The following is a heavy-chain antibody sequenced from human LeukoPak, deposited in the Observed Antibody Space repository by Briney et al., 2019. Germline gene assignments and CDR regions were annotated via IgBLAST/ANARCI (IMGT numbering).Heavy chain of an antibody. CDR1: GGSISSGGYY. CDR2: IYHSGST. D-gene: IGHD2-2*01. J-gene: IGHJ4*01. V-gene: IGHV4-30-2*01. Sequence: PSETLSLTCTVSGGSISSGGYYWSWIRQPPGKGLEWIGYIYHSGSTYYNPSLKSRVTISVDRSKNQFSLKLSSVTAADTAVYYCARAAGAVDIVVVPAAYFDYW. CDR3: ARAAGAVDIVVVPAAYFDY.